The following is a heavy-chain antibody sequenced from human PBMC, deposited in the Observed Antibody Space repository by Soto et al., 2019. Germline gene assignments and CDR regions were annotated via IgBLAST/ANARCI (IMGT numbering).Heavy chain of an antibody. CDR1: GFTFSSHG. CDR3: VKDLRTEAYGMGVWGQGTTVTVSSGKLSPGESLKISCKGSGYSIWYDGMDV. Sequence: GGSLRLSCAASGFTFSSHGMHWVRQAPGKGLEWVAVIRNDESNKKYGDPVKGRFTISRDNSRNTLYLQMDSLRVEDTAVYYCVKDLRTEAYGMGVWGQGTTVTVSSGKLSPGESLKISCKGSGYSIWYDGMDVWGQGTTVTVSS. D-gene: IGHD5-18*01. V-gene: IGHV3-30*02. CDR2: IRNDESNK. J-gene: IGHJ6*02.